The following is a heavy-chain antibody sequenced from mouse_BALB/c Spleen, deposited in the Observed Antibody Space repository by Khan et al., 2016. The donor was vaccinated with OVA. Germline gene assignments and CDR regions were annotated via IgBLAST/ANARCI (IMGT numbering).Heavy chain of an antibody. J-gene: IGHJ2*01. D-gene: IGHD1-1*01. Sequence: QVQLKQSGAELVKAGASVKMSCKASGYTFTSYWMHWVKQRLGQGLEWFAETNPTNGRTYYNEKFKSKVTLTVDKSSSTAYMLLSGPTFEDSAVYDWARIKKIVATYFDYWGQGTTRTVSS. CDR3: ARIKKIVATYFDY. CDR1: GYTFTSYW. V-gene: IGHV1S81*02. CDR2: TNPTNGRT.